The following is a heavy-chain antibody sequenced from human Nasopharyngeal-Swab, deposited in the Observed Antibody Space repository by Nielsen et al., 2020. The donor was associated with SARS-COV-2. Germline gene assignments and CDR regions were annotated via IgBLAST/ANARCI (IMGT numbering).Heavy chain of an antibody. D-gene: IGHD2-21*01. CDR1: GDSISTDNW. CDR3: ARVVSLYYYYYGMDV. J-gene: IGHJ6*02. Sequence: GSLRLSCGVSGDSISTDNWWSWVRQPPGKALEWIGEIHHSGNTNYNPSLTSRVYMSVDTSKNQFSLKLSSVTAADTAVYYCARVVSLYYYYYGMDVWGQGTTVTVSS. V-gene: IGHV4-4*02. CDR2: IHHSGNT.